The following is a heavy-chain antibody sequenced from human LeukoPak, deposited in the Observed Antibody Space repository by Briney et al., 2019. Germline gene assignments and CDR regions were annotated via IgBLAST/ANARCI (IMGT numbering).Heavy chain of an antibody. CDR2: ISSSSSYI. J-gene: IGHJ4*02. Sequence: GGSLRLSCAASGFTFSSYSMNWVRQAPGKGLEWVSSISSSSSYIYYADSVKGRFTISRDNAKNSLYLQMNSLGAEDTAVYYCANSMVRGVIPTFFDYWGQGTLVTVSS. CDR1: GFTFSSYS. CDR3: ANSMVRGVIPTFFDY. D-gene: IGHD3-10*01. V-gene: IGHV3-21*01.